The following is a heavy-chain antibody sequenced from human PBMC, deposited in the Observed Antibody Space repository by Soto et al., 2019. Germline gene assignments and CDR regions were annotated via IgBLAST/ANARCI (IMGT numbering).Heavy chain of an antibody. V-gene: IGHV4-31*03. D-gene: IGHD3-10*01. Sequence: SETLSLTCTVSGGSISSDGYYWSWIRQHPGKGLEWIGYIYYSGSTYYNPSLKSRVTISVDTSKNQFSLKLSSVTAAVSAVYYCARLMVRGADMLDYWGQGTLVTVSS. CDR3: ARLMVRGADMLDY. CDR1: GGSISSDGYY. J-gene: IGHJ4*02. CDR2: IYYSGST.